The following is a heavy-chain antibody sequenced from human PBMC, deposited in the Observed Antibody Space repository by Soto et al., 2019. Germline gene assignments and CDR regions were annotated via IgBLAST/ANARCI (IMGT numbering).Heavy chain of an antibody. V-gene: IGHV3-23*01. D-gene: IGHD2-21*01. Sequence: RGWSLRLSCAASRFAFSTFPMNWVRQATGKGLEWVSTIGGPTSEKYYAASVKGRFTISRDNSKNTLYLQMNSLRAEDTALYYCAKDSLEPWGGAYFYDCGHGTLVTLSS. CDR2: IGGPTSEK. CDR3: AKDSLEPWGGAYFYD. J-gene: IGHJ4*01. CDR1: RFAFSTFP.